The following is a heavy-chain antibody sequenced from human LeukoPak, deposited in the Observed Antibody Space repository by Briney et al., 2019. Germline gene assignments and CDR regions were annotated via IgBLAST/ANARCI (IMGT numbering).Heavy chain of an antibody. V-gene: IGHV3-21*01. Sequence: GGSLRLSCAASGFTFSSYSMNWVRQAPGKGLEWVSSISSSSSYIYYADSVKGRFTISRDNAKNSLYLQMNSLRAEDTAVYYCARGRDYYDSSGSDYWGQGTLVTVSS. CDR3: ARGRDYYDSSGSDY. CDR2: ISSSSSYI. CDR1: GFTFSSYS. D-gene: IGHD3-22*01. J-gene: IGHJ4*02.